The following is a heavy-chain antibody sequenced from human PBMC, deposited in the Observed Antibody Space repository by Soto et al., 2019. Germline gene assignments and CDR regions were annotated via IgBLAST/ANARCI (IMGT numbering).Heavy chain of an antibody. V-gene: IGHV5-51*01. D-gene: IGHD6-19*01. J-gene: IGHJ4*02. Sequence: PGESLKISCKGSGYSFTSYWIGWVRQMPGKGLEWMGIIYPGDSDTRYSPSFEGQVTISADKSISTAHLQWSSLKASDTATYYCARPLDTSGWNDYWGQGTLVTVSS. CDR1: GYSFTSYW. CDR2: IYPGDSDT. CDR3: ARPLDTSGWNDY.